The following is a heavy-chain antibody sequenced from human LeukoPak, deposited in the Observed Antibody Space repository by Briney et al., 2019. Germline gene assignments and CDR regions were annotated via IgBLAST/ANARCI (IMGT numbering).Heavy chain of an antibody. CDR2: ISYDGSNK. CDR1: GFTFSSYG. D-gene: IGHD4-17*01. V-gene: IGHV3-30*18. J-gene: IGHJ4*02. Sequence: PGGSLRLSCAASGFTFSSYGMHWVRLAPGKGLEWVAVISYDGSNKYYADSVKGRFTISRDNSKNTLYLQMNSLRAEDTAVYYCAKSLLAHDYGDYFDYWGQGTLVTVSS. CDR3: AKSLLAHDYGDYFDY.